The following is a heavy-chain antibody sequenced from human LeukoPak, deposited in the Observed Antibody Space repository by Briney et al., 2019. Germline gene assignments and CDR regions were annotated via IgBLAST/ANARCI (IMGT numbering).Heavy chain of an antibody. CDR2: IRSSSET. D-gene: IGHD5-12*01. J-gene: IGHJ5*02. V-gene: IGHV3-48*01. CDR1: GFIFSQYS. CDR3: ARDAGNSGYGCDL. Sequence: GGSLRLSCAASGFIFSQYSTNWVRQAPGKGLEWVSHIRSSSETFYADSVKGRFTISRDNARNSLYLQMNNLRGEDTAIYYCARDAGNSGYGCDLWGQGTLVTVSS.